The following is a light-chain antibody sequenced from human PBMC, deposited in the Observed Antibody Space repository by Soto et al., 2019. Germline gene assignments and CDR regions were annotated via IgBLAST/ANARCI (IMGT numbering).Light chain of an antibody. J-gene: IGKJ2*01. CDR3: QQYNSYSPT. Sequence: DIQITQCPSTLSASVGDRVTITCRASQSISSWLAWYQQKPGKAPKLLIYDASSLESGVPSRFSGSGSGTEFTLTISSLQPDDFATYYCQQYNSYSPTFGQGTKLEIK. CDR2: DAS. CDR1: QSISSW. V-gene: IGKV1-5*01.